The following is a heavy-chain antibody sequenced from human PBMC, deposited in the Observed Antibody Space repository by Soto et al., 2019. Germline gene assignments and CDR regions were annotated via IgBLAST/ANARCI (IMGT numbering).Heavy chain of an antibody. J-gene: IGHJ3*02. CDR3: ARWGRYCSGGSCYSIAFDI. CDR1: GGSFSGYY. CDR2: INHSGST. D-gene: IGHD2-15*01. V-gene: IGHV4-34*01. Sequence: SETLSLTCAVYGGSFSGYYWSWIRQPPGKGLEWIGEINHSGSTNYNPSLKSRVTISVDTSKNQFSLKLSSVTAADTAVYYCARWGRYCSGGSCYSIAFDIWGQGTMVTVSS.